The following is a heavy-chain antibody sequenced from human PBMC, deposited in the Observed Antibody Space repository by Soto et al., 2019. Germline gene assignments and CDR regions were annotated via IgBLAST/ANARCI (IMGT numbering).Heavy chain of an antibody. CDR1: GFTFSSYA. CDR2: ISGSGGST. D-gene: IGHD6-6*01. CDR3: AKDRPTGQQLVLYYYYGMDV. Sequence: LRLSCAASGFTFSSYAMSWVRQAPGKGLEWVSAISGSGGSTYYADSVKGRFTISRDNSKNTLYLQMNSLRAEDTAVYYCAKDRPTGQQLVLYYYYGMDVWGQGTTVTVSS. V-gene: IGHV3-23*01. J-gene: IGHJ6*02.